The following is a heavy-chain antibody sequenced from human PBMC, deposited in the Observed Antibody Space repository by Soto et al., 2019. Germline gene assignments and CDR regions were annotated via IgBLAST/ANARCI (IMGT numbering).Heavy chain of an antibody. CDR3: ARQKGGVVNVLAFDY. J-gene: IGHJ4*02. CDR1: GFTFSSYS. D-gene: IGHD3-3*01. CDR2: ISSSSSYI. Sequence: GGSLRLSCAASGFTFSSYSMNWVRQAPGKGLEWVSSISSSSSYIYYTDSVKGRFTISRDNAKNSLYLQMNSLRAEDTAVYYCARQKGGVVNVLAFDYWGQGTLVTVSS. V-gene: IGHV3-21*01.